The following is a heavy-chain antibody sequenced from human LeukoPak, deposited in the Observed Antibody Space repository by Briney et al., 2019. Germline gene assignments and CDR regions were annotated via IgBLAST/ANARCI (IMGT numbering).Heavy chain of an antibody. CDR2: ISTSGST. V-gene: IGHV4-4*07. J-gene: IGHJ6*03. CDR1: GGSISSYY. D-gene: IGHD4-17*01. CDR3: ARVTTASYYYYYMDV. Sequence: SETLSLTCTVSGGSISSYYWSWIRQPAGKGLESIGHISTSGSTNYNPSLKSRVTMSVDTSKNQFSLKLSSVTAADTAVYYCARVTTASYYYYYMDVWGKGTTVTISS.